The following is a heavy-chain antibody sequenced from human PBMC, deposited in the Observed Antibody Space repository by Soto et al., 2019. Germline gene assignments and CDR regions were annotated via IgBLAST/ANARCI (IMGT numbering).Heavy chain of an antibody. V-gene: IGHV3-23*01. CDR2: ISGSGGST. D-gene: IGHD3-3*01. J-gene: IGHJ6*02. Sequence: LVSAISGSGGSTYYADSVKGRFTISRDNSKNTLYLQMSSLRAEDTAVYYCAKDPPYYDFWSGYAPMDVWGQGTTVTVSS. CDR3: AKDPPYYDFWSGYAPMDV.